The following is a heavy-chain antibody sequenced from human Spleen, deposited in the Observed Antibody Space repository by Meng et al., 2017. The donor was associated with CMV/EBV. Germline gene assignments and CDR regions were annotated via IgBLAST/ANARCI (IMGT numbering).Heavy chain of an antibody. CDR1: GITFSTYA. J-gene: IGHJ4*02. V-gene: IGHV3-21*01. D-gene: IGHD2-2*01. CDR2: ISSSSSYI. Sequence: GGSLRLSCEASGITFSTYAMSWVRQAPGKGLEWVSSISSSSSYIYYADSVKGRFTISRDNAKNSLYLQMNSLRAEDTAVYYCARNGAVVPAAVNDYWGQGTLVTVSS. CDR3: ARNGAVVPAAVNDY.